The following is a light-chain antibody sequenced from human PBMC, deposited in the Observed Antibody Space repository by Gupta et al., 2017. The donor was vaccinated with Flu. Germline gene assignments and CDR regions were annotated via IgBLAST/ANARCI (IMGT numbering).Light chain of an antibody. CDR3: SEWDSSINDAV. V-gene: IGLV10-54*04. CDR2: RNN. Sequence: TATLTCTGNSNNVGNQGAAWRQQHQGHHPKKLADRNNNRPSGISERFSAARSGNKAALKITGLQQEEEADDYCSEWDSSINDAVFGGGTKVTVL. CDR1: SNNVGNQG. J-gene: IGLJ3*02.